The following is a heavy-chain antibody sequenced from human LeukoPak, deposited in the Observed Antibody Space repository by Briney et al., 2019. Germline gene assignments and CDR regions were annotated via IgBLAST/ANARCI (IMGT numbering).Heavy chain of an antibody. J-gene: IGHJ4*02. Sequence: PGSSLRLSCAASGFTFSHYGMHWVRQAPGRGLEWVAVIWNDGSNKYYADSVKGRFTISRDNSQNTVDLHMNSLRAEDTAVYYCAKDAQRGFDYSNSLEYWGQGTLVTVSS. CDR3: AKDAQRGFDYSNSLEY. V-gene: IGHV3-33*06. D-gene: IGHD4-11*01. CDR1: GFTFSHYG. CDR2: IWNDGSNK.